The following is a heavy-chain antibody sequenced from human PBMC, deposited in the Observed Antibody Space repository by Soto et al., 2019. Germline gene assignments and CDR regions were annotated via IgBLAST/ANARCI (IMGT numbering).Heavy chain of an antibody. CDR2: ISGSGGST. CDR1: GVPFSSYA. CDR3: AKAYYYDILTGPDY. Sequence: GGSLRLSCAASGVPFSSYAMSWVRQAPGKGLEWVSAISGSGGSTYYADSVKGRFTISRDNSKNTLYLQMNSLRAEDTAVYYCAKAYYYDILTGPDYWGQGTLVTVSS. D-gene: IGHD3-9*01. J-gene: IGHJ4*02. V-gene: IGHV3-23*01.